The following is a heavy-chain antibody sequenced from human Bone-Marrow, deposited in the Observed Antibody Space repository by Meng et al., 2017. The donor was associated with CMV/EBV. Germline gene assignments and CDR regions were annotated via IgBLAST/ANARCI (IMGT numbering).Heavy chain of an antibody. CDR3: TRVYYYYGMDV. Sequence: GGSLRLSCAASGFTFSNAWMSWVRQASGKGLEWVGRIRSKANSYATAYAASVKGRFTISRDDSKNTAYLQMNSLKTEDTAVYYCTRVYYYYGMDVWGQGTTVTVSS. V-gene: IGHV3-73*01. J-gene: IGHJ6*02. CDR1: GFTFSNAW. CDR2: IRSKANSYAT.